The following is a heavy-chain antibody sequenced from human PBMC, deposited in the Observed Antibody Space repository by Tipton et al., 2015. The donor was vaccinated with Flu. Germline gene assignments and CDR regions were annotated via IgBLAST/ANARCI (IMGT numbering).Heavy chain of an antibody. J-gene: IGHJ5*02. D-gene: IGHD4-11*01. CDR1: GDSISGDYF. V-gene: IGHV4-38-2*02. Sequence: TLSLTCTVSGDSISGDYFWVWIRQPPGKGLEWIATIHRSGTTKYNPSLKSRVTISVDTSKNQFSLEMRSVTAADMAVYYCARQDFSNYVSDPKNWFDRWGQGTLVTVSS. CDR2: IHRSGTT. CDR3: ARQDFSNYVSDPKNWFDR.